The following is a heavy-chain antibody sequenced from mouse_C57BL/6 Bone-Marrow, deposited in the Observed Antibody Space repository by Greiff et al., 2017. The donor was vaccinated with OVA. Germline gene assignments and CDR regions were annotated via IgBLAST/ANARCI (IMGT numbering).Heavy chain of an antibody. CDR2: IDPNSGGT. Sequence: QVQLKQPGAELVKPGASVKLSCKASGYTFTSYWMHWVQQRPGRGLEWIGWIDPNSGGTKYNEKFKSKATMTVEKASSTAYMQLSTLTSEDSAVYYCARIYDGYYVAWFAYWGQGTLVTVSA. CDR1: GYTFTSYW. V-gene: IGHV1-72*01. D-gene: IGHD2-3*01. CDR3: ARIYDGYYVAWFAY. J-gene: IGHJ3*01.